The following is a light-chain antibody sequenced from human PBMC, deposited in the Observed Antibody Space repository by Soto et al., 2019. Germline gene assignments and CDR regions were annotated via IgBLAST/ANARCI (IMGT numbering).Light chain of an antibody. CDR1: SSNFGAGYD. CDR3: HSYDNSLTGWV. V-gene: IGLV1-40*01. Sequence: QSVLTQPPSVSGAPGQRVTISCTGTSSNFGAGYDVHWYQQVPGTAPKLLLYGNFNRPSGVPDRFSCSKSGASASLAIAGLQAEDEADYYCHSYDNSLTGWVFGGGTKVTVL. J-gene: IGLJ3*02. CDR2: GNF.